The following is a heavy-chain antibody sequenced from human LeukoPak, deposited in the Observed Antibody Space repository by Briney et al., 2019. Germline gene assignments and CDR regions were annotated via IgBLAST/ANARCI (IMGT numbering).Heavy chain of an antibody. CDR2: ISYDGSNK. CDR1: GFTFSSYG. Sequence: GGSLRLSCAASGFTFSSYGMHWVRQAPGKGLEWVAVISYDGSNKYYADSVKGRFTISRDNSKNTLYLQMNSLRAEDTAVYYCAKGERAAAFDYWGQGTLVTVSS. D-gene: IGHD6-13*01. J-gene: IGHJ4*02. V-gene: IGHV3-30*18. CDR3: AKGERAAAFDY.